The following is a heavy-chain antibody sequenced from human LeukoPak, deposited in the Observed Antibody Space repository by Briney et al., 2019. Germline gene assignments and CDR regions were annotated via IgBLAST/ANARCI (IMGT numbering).Heavy chain of an antibody. V-gene: IGHV4-34*01. Sequence: SETLSLTCAVYGGSFSGYYWSWIRQPPGKGLEWIGEINHSGSTNYNPSLKSRVTISVDTSKNQFSLKLSSVTAADTAVYYCARGGYCGGDCYSYIDHWGQGTLVTVSS. J-gene: IGHJ4*02. CDR2: INHSGST. CDR3: ARGGYCGGDCYSYIDH. D-gene: IGHD2-21*02. CDR1: GGSFSGYY.